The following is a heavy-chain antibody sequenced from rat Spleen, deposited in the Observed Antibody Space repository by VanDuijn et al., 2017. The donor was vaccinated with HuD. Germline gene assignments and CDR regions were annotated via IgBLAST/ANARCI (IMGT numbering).Heavy chain of an antibody. CDR1: GFTYSNYV. V-gene: IGHV5S13*01. CDR2: ISPSGGDT. CDR3: VRQDTSGYSNWFAY. J-gene: IGHJ3*01. D-gene: IGHD4-3*01. Sequence: EVQLVESGGGLVQPGRSLKLSCAASGFTYSNYVMAWVRQAPTKGLEWVASISPSGGDTYYRDSVKGRFTVSRDNAKNTLYLQLDSLRSEDTATYYCVRQDTSGYSNWFAYWGQGTLVTVSS.